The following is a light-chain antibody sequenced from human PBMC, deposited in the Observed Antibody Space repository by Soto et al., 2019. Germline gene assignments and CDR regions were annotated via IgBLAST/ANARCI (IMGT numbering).Light chain of an antibody. V-gene: IGKV1-8*01. CDR2: AAS. CDR1: QGISSY. CDR3: QQYYSYPYT. J-gene: IGKJ2*01. Sequence: IQMTQSPSSLSASTGDRVTITCRASQGISSYLAWYQQKPGKAPKLLIYAASTLQSGVPSRFSGSGSGTDFTLTISCLQSEDFATYYCQQYYSYPYTFGQGTKVDIK.